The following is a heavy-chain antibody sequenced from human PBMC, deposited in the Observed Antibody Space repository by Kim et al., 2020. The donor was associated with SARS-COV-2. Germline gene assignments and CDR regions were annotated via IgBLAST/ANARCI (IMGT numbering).Heavy chain of an antibody. J-gene: IGHJ4*02. D-gene: IGHD6-13*01. CDR2: IKSKTDGGTT. CDR3: TTEEGIAAAEFDY. V-gene: IGHV3-15*01. Sequence: GGSLRLSCAASGFIFSNAWMSWVRQAPGKGLEWVGRIKSKTDGGTTDCAAPVKGRFTISRDDSKNTLYLQMNSLKTEDTAVYYCTTEEGIAAAEFDYWGQGTLVTVSS. CDR1: GFIFSNAW.